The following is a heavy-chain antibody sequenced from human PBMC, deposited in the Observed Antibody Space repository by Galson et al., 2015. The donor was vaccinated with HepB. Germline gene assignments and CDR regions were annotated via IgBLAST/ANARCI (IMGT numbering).Heavy chain of an antibody. D-gene: IGHD6-13*01. J-gene: IGHJ4*02. CDR2: ISPYNGNT. CDR3: ARLGAAAWFFDH. Sequence: SVKVSCKASGYTFTTYGISWVRQAPGQGLEWVGWISPYNGNTNYAQTLQGRVTITTDKSTNTIYMEVKSLKFYYTAVYYCARLGAAAWFFDHWGQGTLVTVSS. CDR1: GYTFTTYG. V-gene: IGHV1-18*01.